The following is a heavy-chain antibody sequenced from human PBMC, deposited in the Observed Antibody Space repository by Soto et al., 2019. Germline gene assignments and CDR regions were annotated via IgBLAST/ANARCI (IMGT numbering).Heavy chain of an antibody. Sequence: GGSLRLSCAASGFTFSNAWMSWVRQAPGKGLEWVGRIKSKTDGGTTDYAAPVKGRVTISRDDSKNTLYLQMNSLKTEDTAVYYCTTDLGYCSSTSCYLGSDYWGQGTLVTVSS. V-gene: IGHV3-15*01. J-gene: IGHJ4*02. CDR1: GFTFSNAW. CDR2: IKSKTDGGTT. D-gene: IGHD2-2*01. CDR3: TTDLGYCSSTSCYLGSDY.